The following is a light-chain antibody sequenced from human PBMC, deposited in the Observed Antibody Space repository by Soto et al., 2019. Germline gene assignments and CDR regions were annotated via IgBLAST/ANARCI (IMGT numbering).Light chain of an antibody. V-gene: IGKV3-20*01. CDR3: QQYGSSPPWT. Sequence: EIVLTQSPGTLSLSPGERATLSCRASQSVSSSYLAWYQQKPGQAPRLLIYGASIRATGIPDRFSGSVSGTDFTLTISRLEPEDFAVYYCQQYGSSPPWTFGQGNKVEIK. J-gene: IGKJ1*01. CDR1: QSVSSSY. CDR2: GAS.